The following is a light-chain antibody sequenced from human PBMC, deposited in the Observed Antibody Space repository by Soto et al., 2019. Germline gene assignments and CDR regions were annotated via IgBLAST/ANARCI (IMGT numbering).Light chain of an antibody. V-gene: IGKV3-15*01. CDR1: QSVSSY. CDR2: DAS. J-gene: IGKJ5*01. CDR3: QQYNSWPMT. Sequence: EIMMTQSPATLSVSPGERATLSCRASQSVSSYLAWYRQRPGQAPRLLIYDASTRATGIPARFSGSGSGTGFTLTISGLQSEDFAVYYCQQYNSWPMTFGQGTRLEIK.